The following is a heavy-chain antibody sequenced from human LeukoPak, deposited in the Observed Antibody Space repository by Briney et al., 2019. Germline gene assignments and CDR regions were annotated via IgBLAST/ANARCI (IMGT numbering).Heavy chain of an antibody. Sequence: SETLSLTCTVSGGSISSSRYSWGWIRQPPGKGLEWNGSIYYSGRTYYNPSLKSRVTISVDTSKNQFSLKLSSVTAADTAVYYCARHEYYGSGSDHRFDYWGQGTLVTVSS. V-gene: IGHV4-39*01. CDR3: ARHEYYGSGSDHRFDY. D-gene: IGHD3-10*01. J-gene: IGHJ4*02. CDR2: IYYSGRT. CDR1: GGSISSSRYS.